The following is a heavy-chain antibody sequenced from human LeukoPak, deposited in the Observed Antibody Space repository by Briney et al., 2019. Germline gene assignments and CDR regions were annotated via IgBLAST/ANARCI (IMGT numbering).Heavy chain of an antibody. V-gene: IGHV2-70*11. D-gene: IGHD2-2*02. Sequence: TLSLTCTVSGGSISSSSYYWGWIRQPPGKALEWLARIDWDDDKYYSTSLKTRLTISKDTSKNQVVLTMTNMDPVDTATYYCARIRAIGDYFDYWGQGTLVTVSS. CDR2: IDWDDDK. CDR1: GGSISSSSYY. J-gene: IGHJ4*02. CDR3: ARIRAIGDYFDY.